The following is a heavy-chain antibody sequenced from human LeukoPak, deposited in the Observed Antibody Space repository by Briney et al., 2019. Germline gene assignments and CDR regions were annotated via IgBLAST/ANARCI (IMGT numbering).Heavy chain of an antibody. V-gene: IGHV1-2*02. J-gene: IGHJ4*02. CDR2: ISPNSGVT. Sequence: GASVKVSCKASGYTFTGYYMHWVRQAPGQGLEWMRWISPNSGVTNYAQKFQGRVTMTRDTSISTAYMELSRLTSDDTAVYYCATVYVSGIYNYWGQGTLVTVSS. CDR3: ATVYVSGIYNY. CDR1: GYTFTGYY. D-gene: IGHD3-10*01.